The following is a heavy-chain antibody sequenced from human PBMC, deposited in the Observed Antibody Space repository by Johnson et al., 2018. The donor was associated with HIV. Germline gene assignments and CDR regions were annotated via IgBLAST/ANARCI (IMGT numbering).Heavy chain of an antibody. V-gene: IGHV3-30*02. CDR1: GFTFSSYG. CDR3: ASGVYSSSWSWDVAFDI. CDR2: IRYDGSNK. Sequence: QVQLVESGGGVVQPGGSLRLSCAASGFTFSSYGMHWVRQAPGKGLEWVAFIRYDGSNKYYDDSVKGRFTISRDNAKNTLYLQMNSLRAEDTAVYYCASGVYSSSWSWDVAFDIWGQGTMVTVSS. J-gene: IGHJ3*02. D-gene: IGHD6-13*01.